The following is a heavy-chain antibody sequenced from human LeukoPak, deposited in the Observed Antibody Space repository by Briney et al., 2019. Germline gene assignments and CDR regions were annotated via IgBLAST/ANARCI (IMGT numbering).Heavy chain of an antibody. CDR2: TNWNGGST. D-gene: IGHD6-6*01. Sequence: GGSLRLSCAASGFTFDDYGMSWVRQAPGKGLEWVSGTNWNGGSTGYADSVKGRFTISRDNAKNSLYLQMNSLRAEDTALYYCARDKSVGAARPGALDAFDIWGQGTMVTVSS. J-gene: IGHJ3*02. CDR3: ARDKSVGAARPGALDAFDI. V-gene: IGHV3-20*04. CDR1: GFTFDDYG.